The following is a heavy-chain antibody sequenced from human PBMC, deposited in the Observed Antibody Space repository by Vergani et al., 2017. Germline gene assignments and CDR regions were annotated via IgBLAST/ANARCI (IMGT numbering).Heavy chain of an antibody. J-gene: IGHJ4*02. CDR3: ARGRRPVASSYYESSGYYFSDYFDY. Sequence: QVLLVQSGAEVKKPGASVKVSCKASGYTFTGYYMHWVRQAPGKGLEWMGWINPKSGGTNYAQKFQGRVTRSRDTSISTAYMELSRLTSDDTAVYYCARGRRPVASSYYESSGYYFSDYFDYWGQGTLVPVSS. CDR2: INPKSGGT. D-gene: IGHD3-22*01. CDR1: GYTFTGYY. V-gene: IGHV1-2*02.